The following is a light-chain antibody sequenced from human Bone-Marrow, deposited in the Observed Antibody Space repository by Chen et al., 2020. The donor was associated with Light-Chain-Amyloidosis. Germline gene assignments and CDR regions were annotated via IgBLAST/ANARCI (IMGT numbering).Light chain of an antibody. J-gene: IGKJ4*01. CDR3: QQYNSPST. CDR1: QSISSW. V-gene: IGKV1-5*03. Sequence: DIQMTQSLSTLSASGGERVTITCRASQSISSWLAWYQQKPGKAPKLLIYKASSLESGVPSRFSGSGSGTEFTLTISSLQPDDFATYYCQQYNSPSTFGGGTKVEIK. CDR2: KAS.